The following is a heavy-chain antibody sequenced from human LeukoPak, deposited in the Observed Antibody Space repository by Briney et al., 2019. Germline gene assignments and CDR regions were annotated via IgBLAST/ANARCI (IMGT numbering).Heavy chain of an antibody. CDR3: CRFDGAFDI. V-gene: IGHV3-73*01. CDR1: GFIFSGSA. Sequence: GGSLRLSCAASGFIFSGSAIHWVCQTSGKGLEWVGRIRSKPNSYATAYAASVKGRFTISRDDSKNTAYLQMNSLKSEDSAVFYCCRFDGAFDIWGQGTMVTVSS. CDR2: IRSKPNSYAT. J-gene: IGHJ3*02. D-gene: IGHD3-9*01.